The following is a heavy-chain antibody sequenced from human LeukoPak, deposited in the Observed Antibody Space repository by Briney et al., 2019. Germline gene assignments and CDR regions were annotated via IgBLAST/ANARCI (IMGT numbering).Heavy chain of an antibody. V-gene: IGHV3-30*18. Sequence: GGSLRLSRAASGITFRSYGMHWVRQAPGKGLEGVAVISYDGSHKYYADSVKGRFSISRDNSKNTLYLQMNSLRADDTAVYYCAKGARGDTVTSIVGLNWFDPWGQGTLVTVSS. J-gene: IGHJ5*02. D-gene: IGHD4-17*01. CDR1: GITFRSYG. CDR3: AKGARGDTVTSIVGLNWFDP. CDR2: ISYDGSHK.